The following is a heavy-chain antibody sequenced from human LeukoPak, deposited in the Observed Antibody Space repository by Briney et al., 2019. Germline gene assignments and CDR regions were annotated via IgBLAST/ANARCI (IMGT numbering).Heavy chain of an antibody. J-gene: IGHJ3*02. V-gene: IGHV3-15*01. D-gene: IGHD3-22*01. CDR3: TNFNDRDAFDI. Sequence: WIRQPPGKGLEWVGRIKSKTDGGTTDYAAPVKGRFTISRDDSKNTLYLQMDSLKTEDTAVYYCTNFNDRDAFDIWGQGTMVTVSS. CDR2: IKSKTDGGTT.